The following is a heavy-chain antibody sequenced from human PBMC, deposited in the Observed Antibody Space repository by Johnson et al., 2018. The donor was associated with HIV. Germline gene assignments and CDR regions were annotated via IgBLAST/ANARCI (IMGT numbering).Heavy chain of an antibody. V-gene: IGHV3-20*04. CDR3: ARRDSGSLSFDI. CDR1: GFTFSNYA. J-gene: IGHJ3*02. Sequence: VQLVESGGGVVRPGGSLRLSCAASGFTFSNYAMSWVRQAPGKGLEWVSGINWNGADKTYADSVKGRCTISRDNDKNSLYLQMNGLRAEDTALYYCARRDSGSLSFDIWGQGTMVTVSS. D-gene: IGHD1-26*01. CDR2: INWNGADK.